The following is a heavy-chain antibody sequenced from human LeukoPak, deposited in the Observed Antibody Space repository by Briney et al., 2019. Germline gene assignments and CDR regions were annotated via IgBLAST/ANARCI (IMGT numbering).Heavy chain of an antibody. D-gene: IGHD6-13*01. CDR3: ARWAATGDFDY. J-gene: IGHJ4*02. CDR2: INSDGSST. V-gene: IGHV3-74*01. Sequence: PGGSLRLSCAASGFTFSSYWMHWVRQAPGKGLVWVSRINSDGSSTRYADSVKGRFTISRDNAKNTVYLQMNSLRAEDTAVYYCARWAATGDFDYWGQGTLVTVPS. CDR1: GFTFSSYW.